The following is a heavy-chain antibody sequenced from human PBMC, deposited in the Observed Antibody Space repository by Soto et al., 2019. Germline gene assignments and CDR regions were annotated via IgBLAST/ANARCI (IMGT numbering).Heavy chain of an antibody. Sequence: ASVKVSCKASGYTFTSYDINWVRQATGQGLEWMGWMNPNSGNTGYAQKFQGRVTMTRNTSISTAYMELSSLRSEDTAVYYCARGSIVVVVAATRRVDAFDIWGQGTIVTVSS. CDR3: ARGSIVVVVAATRRVDAFDI. CDR1: GYTFTSYD. CDR2: MNPNSGNT. V-gene: IGHV1-8*01. D-gene: IGHD2-15*01. J-gene: IGHJ3*02.